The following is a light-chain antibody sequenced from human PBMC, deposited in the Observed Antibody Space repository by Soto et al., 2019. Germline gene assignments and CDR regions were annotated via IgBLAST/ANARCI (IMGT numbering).Light chain of an antibody. CDR1: QTISSW. Sequence: EIQMTRSPSTLYANVGDRVTITCRASQTISSWLPWYQQKPGKAPNLLIYKASSLESGVPSTFSGSGFGTEFTLTISSLQPDDVATYYCQQYDSFPWTFGQGTKVDIK. J-gene: IGKJ1*01. V-gene: IGKV1-5*03. CDR2: KAS. CDR3: QQYDSFPWT.